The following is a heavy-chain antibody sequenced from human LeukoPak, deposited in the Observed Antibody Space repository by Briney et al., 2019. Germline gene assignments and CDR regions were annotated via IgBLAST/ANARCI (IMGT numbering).Heavy chain of an antibody. CDR1: GYTFTSYG. Sequence: ASVKVSCKASGYTFTSYGISWVRQAPGQGLEWMGWISAYNGNTNYAQKLQGRVTITTDTSTSTAYMELRGLRSDDTAVYYCARGYCSSTSCYTGDYWGQGTLVTVSS. CDR2: ISAYNGNT. V-gene: IGHV1-18*01. J-gene: IGHJ4*02. D-gene: IGHD2-2*02. CDR3: ARGYCSSTSCYTGDY.